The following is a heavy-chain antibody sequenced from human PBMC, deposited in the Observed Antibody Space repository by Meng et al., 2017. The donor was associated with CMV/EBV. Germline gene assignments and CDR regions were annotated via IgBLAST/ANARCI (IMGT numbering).Heavy chain of an antibody. D-gene: IGHD2-15*01. J-gene: IGHJ6*02. V-gene: IGHV1-2*02. Sequence: ASVKVSCKASGYTFTGYYMHWVRQAPGQGLEWMGWINPNSGGTNYAQKFQGRVTMTRDTSTSTAYMELRSLRSDDTAVYYCARDPWYCSGGSCYYYYYGMDVWGQGTTVTVSS. CDR2: INPNSGGT. CDR3: ARDPWYCSGGSCYYYYYGMDV. CDR1: GYTFTGYY.